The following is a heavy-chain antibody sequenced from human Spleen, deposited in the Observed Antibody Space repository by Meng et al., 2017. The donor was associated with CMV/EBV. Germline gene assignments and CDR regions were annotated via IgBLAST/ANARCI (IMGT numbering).Heavy chain of an antibody. CDR1: GFTFSSYD. J-gene: IGHJ6*02. CDR2: IGTAGDT. V-gene: IGHV3-13*01. D-gene: IGHD3-10*01. CDR3: ARERVTMVRGVITNFYYYCMDV. Sequence: GESLKISCAASGFTFSSYDMHWVRQATGKGLEWVSAIGTAGDTYYPGSVKGRFTISRENAKNYLYLQMNSLRAGDTAVYYCARERVTMVRGVITNFYYYCMDVWGQGTTVTVSS.